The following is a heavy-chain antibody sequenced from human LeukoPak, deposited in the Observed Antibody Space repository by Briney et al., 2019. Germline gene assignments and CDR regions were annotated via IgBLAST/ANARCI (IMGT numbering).Heavy chain of an antibody. D-gene: IGHD6-13*01. J-gene: IGHJ4*02. CDR3: ARGGGYYFDC. CDR1: EFTFSDYY. Sequence: GGSLRLSCAASEFTFSDYYMNWIRQAPGKGLEWLSYISGSSSHTNYADSVKGRFTISRDNAKKSLYLQMNSLRAEDSAVYYCARGGGYYFDCWGQGTLVTVSS. V-gene: IGHV3-11*05. CDR2: ISGSSSHT.